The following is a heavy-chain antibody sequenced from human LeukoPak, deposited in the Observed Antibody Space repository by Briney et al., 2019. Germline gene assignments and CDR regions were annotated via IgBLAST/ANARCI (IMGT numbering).Heavy chain of an antibody. CDR2: INWNGGST. Sequence: GGSLRLSCAASGFTFDDYGMSWVRQAPEKGLEWVSGINWNGGSTGYADSVKGRFTISRDNAKNSLYLQMNSLRAEDTASYYCARDSRYYYGSGSYSYWGQGTLVTVSS. CDR3: ARDSRYYYGSGSYSY. D-gene: IGHD3-10*01. V-gene: IGHV3-20*04. J-gene: IGHJ4*02. CDR1: GFTFDDYG.